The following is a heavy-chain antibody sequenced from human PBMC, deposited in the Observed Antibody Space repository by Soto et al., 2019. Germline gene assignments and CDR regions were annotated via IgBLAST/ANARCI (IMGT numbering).Heavy chain of an antibody. J-gene: IGHJ6*02. CDR3: ARHVDDSSGYSYYYYGMDV. CDR1: GGSISSSSYY. Sequence: QLQLQESGPGLVKPSETLSLTCTVSGGSISSSSYYWGWIRQPPGKGLEWIGSIYYSGSTYYNPSLKSRVTISVDTSKNQFSLKLSSVTAADTAVYYCARHVDDSSGYSYYYYGMDVWGQGTTVTVSS. D-gene: IGHD3-22*01. CDR2: IYYSGST. V-gene: IGHV4-39*01.